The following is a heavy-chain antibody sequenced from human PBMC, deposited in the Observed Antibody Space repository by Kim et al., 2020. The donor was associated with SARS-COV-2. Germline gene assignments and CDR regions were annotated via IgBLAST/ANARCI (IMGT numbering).Heavy chain of an antibody. CDR1: GFTFSSYS. Sequence: GGSLRLSCAASGFTFSSYSMNWVRQAPGKGLEWVSSISSSSSYIYYADSVKGRFTISRDNAKNSLYLQMNSLRAEDTAVYYCARDLTMVRGYYYYGMDVWGQGTTVTVSS. CDR2: ISSSSSYI. J-gene: IGHJ6*02. V-gene: IGHV3-21*01. CDR3: ARDLTMVRGYYYYGMDV. D-gene: IGHD3-10*01.